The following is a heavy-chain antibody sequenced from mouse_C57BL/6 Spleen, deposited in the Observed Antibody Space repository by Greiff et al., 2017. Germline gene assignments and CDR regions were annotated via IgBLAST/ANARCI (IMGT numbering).Heavy chain of an antibody. V-gene: IGHV1-82*01. CDR1: GYAFSSSW. J-gene: IGHJ4*01. Sequence: QVQLQQSGPELVKPGTSVKISCKASGYAFSSSWMNWVKQRPGKGLEWIGRIYPGDGDTNYNGKFKGKATLTADKSSSTAYMQLSSLTSEDAAVYFCARGSGEDYAMDYGGQGTSVTVSS. CDR2: IYPGDGDT. CDR3: ARGSGEDYAMDY. D-gene: IGHD3-2*02.